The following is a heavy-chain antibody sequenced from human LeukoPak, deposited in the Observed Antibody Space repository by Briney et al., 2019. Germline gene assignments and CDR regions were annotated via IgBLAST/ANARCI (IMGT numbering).Heavy chain of an antibody. CDR2: ISYDGSNK. V-gene: IGHV3-30-3*01. CDR1: GFTFSSYA. J-gene: IGHJ4*02. CDR3: ARDLKHNWDLVVVL. D-gene: IGHD2-2*01. Sequence: GGSLRLSCAASGFTFSSYAMHWVRQAPGKGLEWVAVISYDGSNKYYADSVKGRFTISRDNSKNTLYLQMNSLRAEDTAVYYCARDLKHNWDLVVVLWGQGTLVTVSS.